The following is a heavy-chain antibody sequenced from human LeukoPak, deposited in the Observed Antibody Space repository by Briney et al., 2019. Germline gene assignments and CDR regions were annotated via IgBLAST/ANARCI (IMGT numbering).Heavy chain of an antibody. CDR1: GGSFSIYY. D-gene: IGHD3-9*01. CDR3: ARERAYYDILPRWFDP. CDR2: IYTSGST. Sequence: PSETLSLTCTVSGGSFSIYYWTWIRQPAGKGLEWIGRIYTSGSTNYNPSLKSRVTISLDTSKNQFSLKLSSVTAADTAVYYCARERAYYDILPRWFDPWGQGTLVTVSS. V-gene: IGHV4-4*07. J-gene: IGHJ5*02.